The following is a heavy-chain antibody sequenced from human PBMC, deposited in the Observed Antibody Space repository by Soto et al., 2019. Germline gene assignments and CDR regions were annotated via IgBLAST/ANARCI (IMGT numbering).Heavy chain of an antibody. V-gene: IGHV5-51*01. CDR2: IYPSDSDT. CDR3: AILLYYGMDV. CDR1: GYSVTSYW. Sequence: GESLQISCKGSGYSVTSYWSGWERQMPGKGLEWMGIIYPSDSDTRYSPSFQGQVTISADKSISTAYLQWSSLKASDTAMYYCAILLYYGMDVWGQGTTVTVSS. J-gene: IGHJ6*02.